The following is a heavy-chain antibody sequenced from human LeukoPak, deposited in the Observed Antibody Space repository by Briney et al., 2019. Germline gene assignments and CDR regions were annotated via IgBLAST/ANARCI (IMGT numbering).Heavy chain of an antibody. Sequence: VVEINHIGSTNYTPSLKSRVTISVDTSKNQFSLKLSSVTAADTAVYYCARRGGYKKNDYWGQGTLVTVSS. J-gene: IGHJ4*02. CDR3: ARRGGYKKNDY. D-gene: IGHD5-24*01. V-gene: IGHV4-34*01. CDR2: INHIGST.